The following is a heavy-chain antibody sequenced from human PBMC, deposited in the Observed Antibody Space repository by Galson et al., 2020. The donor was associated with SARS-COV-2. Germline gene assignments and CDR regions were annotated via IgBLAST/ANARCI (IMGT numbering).Heavy chain of an antibody. J-gene: IGHJ3*02. CDR1: GFTVSGKN. CDR2: ILGNDRT. CDR3: ARDLSGFGVTPRDVLDM. V-gene: IGHV3-66*01. D-gene: IGHD3-10*01. Sequence: GESLKISCIASGFTVSGKNMSWVRQAPGKGLEWVSVILGNDRTNYADSVKGRFTISRDNPKNTVYLQMNSLRVEDTAVYYCARDLSGFGVTPRDVLDMWGQGTMVTVSS.